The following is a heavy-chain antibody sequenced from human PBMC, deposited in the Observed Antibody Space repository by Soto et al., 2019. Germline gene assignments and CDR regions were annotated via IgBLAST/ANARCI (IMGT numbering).Heavy chain of an antibody. CDR1: GGSISGGVHS. D-gene: IGHD5-12*01. J-gene: IGHJ4*02. Sequence: SETLSLTCTVSGGSISGGVHSWGWIRQPPGKGLEWIGSIYYSGSTYYNPSLKSRVTISVDTSKNQFSLKLSSVTAADTAVYYCARRADIVATDLDYWGQGTLVTVSS. V-gene: IGHV4-39*01. CDR2: IYYSGST. CDR3: ARRADIVATDLDY.